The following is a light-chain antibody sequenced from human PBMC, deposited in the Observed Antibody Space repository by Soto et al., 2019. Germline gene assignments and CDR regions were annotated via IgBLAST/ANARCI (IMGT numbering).Light chain of an antibody. Sequence: EIVLTQSPGTLYLSPGERATLSCRASQSVTSSSLGWYQQKFGQAPRLLIYGASSSATGIPDRFSGSGSGTDFTLTISRLEPEDVAVYYCQHYGSSTMYTFGQGTKLEIK. CDR3: QHYGSSTMYT. J-gene: IGKJ2*01. CDR2: GAS. CDR1: QSVTSSS. V-gene: IGKV3-20*01.